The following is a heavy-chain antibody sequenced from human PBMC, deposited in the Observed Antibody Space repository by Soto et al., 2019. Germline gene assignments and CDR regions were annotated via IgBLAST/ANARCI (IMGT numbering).Heavy chain of an antibody. CDR1: GGFVTSGSYY. J-gene: IGHJ3*02. V-gene: IGHV4-34*01. D-gene: IGHD1-1*01. Sequence: QVQLQQWGAGLLKPSETLSLTCAVYGGFVTSGSYYWSWIRQPPGKGLEWIGEMRHSGGTHFNPSLKSRVTLSVDTSKNQFTLKMSSVTAADTALYYCARVERGTATTVVDAFDIWGPGTMVTFSS. CDR3: ARVERGTATTVVDAFDI. CDR2: MRHSGGT.